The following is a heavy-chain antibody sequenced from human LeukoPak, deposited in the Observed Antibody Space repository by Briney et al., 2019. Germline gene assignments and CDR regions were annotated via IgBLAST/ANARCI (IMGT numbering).Heavy chain of an antibody. V-gene: IGHV3-23*01. D-gene: IGHD4-17*01. CDR1: GFTFSNYW. Sequence: GGSLRLSCAASGFTFSNYWMHWVRQAPGKGLEWVSAISGSGGSTYYADSVKGRFTISRDNSKNTLYLQMNSLRAEDTAVYYCAKVHPGDHGPYFDYWGQGTLVTVSS. J-gene: IGHJ4*02. CDR2: ISGSGGST. CDR3: AKVHPGDHGPYFDY.